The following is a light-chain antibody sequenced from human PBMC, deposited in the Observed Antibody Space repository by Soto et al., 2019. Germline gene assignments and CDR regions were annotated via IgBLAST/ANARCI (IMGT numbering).Light chain of an antibody. CDR3: CSYAGSRSYV. CDR1: SSAVGNYNL. Sequence: QSALTQPASVSGSPGQSITISCTGTSSAVGNYNLVSWYQQHPGKAPKLMIYEGSKRPSGVSNRFSGSKSGNTASLTISGLQAEDEADYYCCSYAGSRSYVFGTGTKLTVL. CDR2: EGS. J-gene: IGLJ1*01. V-gene: IGLV2-23*01.